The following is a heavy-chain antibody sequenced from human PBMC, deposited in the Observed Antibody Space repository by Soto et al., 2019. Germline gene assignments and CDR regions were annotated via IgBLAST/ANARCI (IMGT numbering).Heavy chain of an antibody. CDR2: FRAGGDDGTT. V-gene: IGHV3-23*01. J-gene: IGHJ4*02. D-gene: IGHD3-10*01. CDR1: GFTFSSYS. Sequence: PGGSLRLSCVASGFTFSSYSMSWVRQAPGKGLEWVSGFRAGGDDGTTYYADSVKGRFTISRDDSKNTLFLQMNSLRAEDTATYYCAKKVNSGSGSQYFDYFGQGTLVTVSS. CDR3: AKKVNSGSGSQYFDY.